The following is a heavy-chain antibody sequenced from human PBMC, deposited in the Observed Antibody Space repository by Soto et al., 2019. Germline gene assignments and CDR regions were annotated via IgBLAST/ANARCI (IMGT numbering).Heavy chain of an antibody. V-gene: IGHV6-1*01. CDR3: TKQKGDSRTYNGIDV. CDR2: AYYRSQWYY. Sequence: PSQTLSLTCAISGDSVSSNSAAWNWIRQSPSRGLEWLGRAYYRSQWYYDSAVSVRSRITVIPDTSKNQFSLQLNSVTPEDTAVYYCTKQKGDSRTYNGIDVWGPGTTVTVSS. J-gene: IGHJ6*02. CDR1: GDSVSSNSAA. D-gene: IGHD2-21*02.